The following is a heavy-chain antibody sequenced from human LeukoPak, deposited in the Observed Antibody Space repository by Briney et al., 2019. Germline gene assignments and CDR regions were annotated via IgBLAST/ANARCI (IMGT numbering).Heavy chain of an antibody. D-gene: IGHD1-26*01. CDR1: GGSFSGYY. J-gene: IGHJ4*02. CDR2: INHSGST. Sequence: SETLSLTCAVYGGSFSGYYWSWIRQPPGKGLEWIGEINHSGSTNYNPSLKSRVTISVDKSKNQFSLKLSSVTAADTAVYYCARDLYRGFDYWGQGTLVTVSS. V-gene: IGHV4-34*01. CDR3: ARDLYRGFDY.